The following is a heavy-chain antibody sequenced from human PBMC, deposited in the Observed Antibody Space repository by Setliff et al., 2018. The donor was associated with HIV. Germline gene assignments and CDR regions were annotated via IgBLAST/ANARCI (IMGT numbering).Heavy chain of an antibody. CDR2: IDNSGST. CDR1: GGSISSYY. V-gene: IGHV4-59*01. D-gene: IGHD2-21*01. J-gene: IGHJ4*02. CDR3: ARASRWGSIPFDY. Sequence: SETLSLTCTVSGGSISSYYWSWIRQPPGKGLEWIAYIDNSGSTNYNPSLKSRVTISVDTSKNQFSLKLSSVTAADTAVYFCARASRWGSIPFDYWGQGTLVTVSS.